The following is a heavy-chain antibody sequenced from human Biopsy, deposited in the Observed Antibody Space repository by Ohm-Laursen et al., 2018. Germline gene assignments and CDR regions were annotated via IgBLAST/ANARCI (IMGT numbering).Heavy chain of an antibody. CDR1: GYSVSSGSFY. J-gene: IGHJ4*02. CDR3: ARGMRSSGWPYFDS. D-gene: IGHD6-19*01. CDR2: IYDRGST. Sequence: SDTLSFTCTVSGYSVSSGSFYWTWIRQPPGQGLEYIGYIYDRGSTANYNPSLESRVTMSVDMPKNQFSLKLSSVTAADTAIYYCARGMRSSGWPYFDSWGQGTLVTVSS. V-gene: IGHV4-61*01.